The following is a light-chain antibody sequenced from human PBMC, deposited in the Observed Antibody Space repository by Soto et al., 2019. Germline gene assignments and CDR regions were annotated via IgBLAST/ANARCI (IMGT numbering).Light chain of an antibody. V-gene: IGKV1-27*01. CDR2: AAS. J-gene: IGKJ5*01. CDR3: QHYNGLPLT. Sequence: DIQVTQTPSSLSASVGDRFTITCLASLPISNYLAWYQQKPGKIPNLLIYAASTLQAGVPSRFSGTGYGTDFSFTISSLQPEDVATYYCQHYNGLPLTFGQGTRLEIK. CDR1: LPISNY.